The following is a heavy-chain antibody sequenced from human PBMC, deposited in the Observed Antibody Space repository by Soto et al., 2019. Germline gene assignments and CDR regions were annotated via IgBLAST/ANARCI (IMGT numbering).Heavy chain of an antibody. CDR1: GGKIVDHC. V-gene: IGHV4-59*11. D-gene: IGHD1-26*01. CDR2: IYYSGST. J-gene: IGHJ5*02. CDR3: AGKYSGGYGLRYTCFHP. Sequence: TSVPMRVRKTVAGGKIVDHCCSWIMKNKGKGLEWIGYIYYSGSTNYNPSLKSRVTISVDTSKNQFSLKLSSVTAADTAVYYCAGKYSGGYGLRYTCFHPWGKGPRIT.